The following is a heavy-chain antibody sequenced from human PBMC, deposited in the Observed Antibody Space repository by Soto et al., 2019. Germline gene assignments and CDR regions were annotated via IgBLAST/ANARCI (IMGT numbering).Heavy chain of an antibody. Sequence: GGSLRLSCTASGLTFSTYSMNWVRQAPGKGLEWVSYISSDSDTIFYADSVKGRFTTSRDNAKNSLFLQMDSLRDEDTAVYFCARLYYDYVWGQGTTVTVSS. V-gene: IGHV3-48*02. CDR1: GLTFSTYS. CDR3: ARLYYDYV. D-gene: IGHD3-3*01. CDR2: ISSDSDTI. J-gene: IGHJ6*02.